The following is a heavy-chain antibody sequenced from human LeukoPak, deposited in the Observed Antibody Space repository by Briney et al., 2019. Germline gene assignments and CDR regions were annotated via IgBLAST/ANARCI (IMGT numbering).Heavy chain of an antibody. J-gene: IGHJ3*02. D-gene: IGHD3-10*01. CDR3: AREGSGGGHAFDI. CDR1: AFSFSRYA. CDR2: IWYDGSNE. Sequence: QSGRSLRLSCAASAFSFSRYAMHWVRQAPGKGLEWVAVIWYDGSNENYAESAKGRFTISRDNSKNTVYLQMNSLRAEDTAVYYCAREGSGGGHAFDIWGQGTMVTVSS. V-gene: IGHV3-33*01.